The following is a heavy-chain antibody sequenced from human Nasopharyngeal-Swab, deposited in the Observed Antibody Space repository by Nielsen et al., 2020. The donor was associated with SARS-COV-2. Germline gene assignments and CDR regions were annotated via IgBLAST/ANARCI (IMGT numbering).Heavy chain of an antibody. CDR2: IRYDGSNK. D-gene: IGHD6-13*01. V-gene: IGHV3-30*02. J-gene: IGHJ4*02. Sequence: GGSLRLSCAASGVTFSSYTIHWVRQAPGKGLEWVAFIRYDGSNKYYADSVKGRFTISRDNSKNTLYLQMNSLRAEDTAVYYCAKDAVGYRLSWGQGTLVTVSS. CDR1: GVTFSSYT. CDR3: AKDAVGYRLS.